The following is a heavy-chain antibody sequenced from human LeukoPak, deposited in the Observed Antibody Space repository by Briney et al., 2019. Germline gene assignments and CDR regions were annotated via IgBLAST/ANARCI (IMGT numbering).Heavy chain of an antibody. V-gene: IGHV3-7*01. CDR1: GLTFRSYW. J-gene: IGHJ4*02. CDR3: ARDYYDILTGPEYYFDY. CDR2: IQPDGGTK. Sequence: GGSLRLSCAASGLTFRSYWMSWVRQTPGKGLEWVANIQPDGGTKNYVDSVKGRFTISRDNAANSLYLQMNSLRAEDTAVYYCARDYYDILTGPEYYFDYWGQGTLVTVSS. D-gene: IGHD3-9*01.